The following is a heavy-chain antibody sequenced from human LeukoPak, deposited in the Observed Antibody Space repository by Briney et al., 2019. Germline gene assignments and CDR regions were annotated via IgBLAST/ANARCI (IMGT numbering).Heavy chain of an antibody. Sequence: PSEILSLTCTVSGGSISSYYWSWIRQPPGKGLEWIGYIYYGGSTNYNPSLKSRVTISVDTSKNQFSLKLSSVTAADTAVYYCARAISAYCSSTSCSNWFDPWGQGTLVTVSS. CDR2: IYYGGST. D-gene: IGHD2-2*01. CDR1: GGSISSYY. CDR3: ARAISAYCSSTSCSNWFDP. V-gene: IGHV4-59*01. J-gene: IGHJ5*02.